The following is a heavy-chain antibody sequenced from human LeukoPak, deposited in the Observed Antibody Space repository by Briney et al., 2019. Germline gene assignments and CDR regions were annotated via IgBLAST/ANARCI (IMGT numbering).Heavy chain of an antibody. CDR2: IKEDGSEK. V-gene: IGHV3-7*01. J-gene: IGHJ6*02. CDR1: GFTFSSYW. D-gene: IGHD3-9*01. CDR3: AREETDILTGRNYHGMDV. Sequence: GGSLRLSCAASGFTFSSYWMSWVRQAPGKGLEWVANIKEDGSEKYYVDSVKGRLTISRDTAKSSLYQQMNSLRAEDTAVYYCAREETDILTGRNYHGMDVWGQGTTVTVSS.